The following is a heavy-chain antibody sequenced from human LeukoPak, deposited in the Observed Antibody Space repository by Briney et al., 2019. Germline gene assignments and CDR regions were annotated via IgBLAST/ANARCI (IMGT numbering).Heavy chain of an antibody. CDR1: GFTFSSYG. J-gene: IGHJ5*02. V-gene: IGHV3-33*01. CDR3: ARDESFGELTP. Sequence: PGRTLRLSCAASGFTFSSYGMHWVRQAPGKGLERVAVIWYDGSNKYYADSVKGRFTISGDNSKNTLYLQMNSLRAEDTAVYYCARDESFGELTPWGQGTLVTVSS. CDR2: IWYDGSNK. D-gene: IGHD3-10*01.